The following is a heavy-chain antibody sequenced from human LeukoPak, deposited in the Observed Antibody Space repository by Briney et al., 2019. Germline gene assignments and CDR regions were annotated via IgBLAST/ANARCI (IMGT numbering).Heavy chain of an antibody. V-gene: IGHV4-61*02. CDR1: GGSISSGSYY. CDR2: IYTSGST. J-gene: IGHJ4*02. D-gene: IGHD5-18*01. CDR3: ARARPGSYDY. Sequence: SETLSLTCTASGGSISSGSYYWSWIRQPAGKGLEWIGRIYTSGSTNYNPSLKSRVTISVDTSKNQFSLKLSSVPAADTAVYYCARARPGSYDYWGQGTLVTVSS.